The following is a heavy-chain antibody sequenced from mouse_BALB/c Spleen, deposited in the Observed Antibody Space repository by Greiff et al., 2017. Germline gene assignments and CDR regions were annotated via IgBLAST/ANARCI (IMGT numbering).Heavy chain of an antibody. CDR2: INPSSGYT. V-gene: IGHV1S26*01. CDR1: GYTFTSYT. D-gene: IGHD1-2*01. Sequence: QVQLQQSGPELEKPGASVKISCKASGYTFTSYTMHWVKQRPGQGLEWIGYINPSSGYTNYNQKFKDKATLTADKSSSTAYMQLSSLTSEDSAVYYCAILIHYYGPDYWGQGTTLTVSS. J-gene: IGHJ2*01. CDR3: AILIHYYGPDY.